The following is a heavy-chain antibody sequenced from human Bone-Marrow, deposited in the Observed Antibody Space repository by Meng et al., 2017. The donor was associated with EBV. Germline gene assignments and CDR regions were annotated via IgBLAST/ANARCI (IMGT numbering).Heavy chain of an antibody. D-gene: IGHD3-16*01. V-gene: IGHV1-69*01. Sequence: VQLWQPGAEVKQPGSSVKVSCKASGGTFSSYVISGVRQAPGKGLEWMGGIIPIFGTANYAQKFQGRVTITADESTSTAYMELSSLRSEDTAVYYCARKGGRGGWFDPWGQGTLVTVSS. J-gene: IGHJ5*02. CDR2: IIPIFGTA. CDR3: ARKGGRGGWFDP. CDR1: GGTFSSYV.